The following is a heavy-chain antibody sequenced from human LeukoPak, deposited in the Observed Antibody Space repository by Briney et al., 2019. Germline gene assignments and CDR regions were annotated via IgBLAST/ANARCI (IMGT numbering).Heavy chain of an antibody. CDR3: AREIDYGSDPVAWFDP. V-gene: IGHV1-2*02. Sequence: GASVKVSCKVSGYTFTGSYVHWVRQAPGQGLEWMGWINPNSGGTTYAQKFQGRVTMTRDTSISTAYMELNRLRSDDTAMYYCAREIDYGSDPVAWFDPWGQGTLVTVSS. D-gene: IGHD3-10*01. CDR1: GYTFTGSY. CDR2: INPNSGGT. J-gene: IGHJ5*02.